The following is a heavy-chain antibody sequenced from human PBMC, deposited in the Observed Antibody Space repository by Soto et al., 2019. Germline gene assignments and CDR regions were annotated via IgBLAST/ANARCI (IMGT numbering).Heavy chain of an antibody. CDR3: AFSGSYGVY. D-gene: IGHD1-26*01. CDR1: GFTFSPYN. J-gene: IGHJ4*02. Sequence: GGSLRLSCAASGFTFSPYNMNLVRQAPGKGLEWVSYISRSSSTIYYADSVKDRFTISRDDAKNSLYLQMNSLRYDDTAVYYCAFSGSYGVYWGQGTLVTVSS. CDR2: ISRSSSTI. V-gene: IGHV3-48*02.